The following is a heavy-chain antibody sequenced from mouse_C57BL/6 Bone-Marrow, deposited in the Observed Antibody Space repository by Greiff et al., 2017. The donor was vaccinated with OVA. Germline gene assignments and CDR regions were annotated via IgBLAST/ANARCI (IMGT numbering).Heavy chain of an antibody. CDR3: ARGGYEYDY. CDR2: INPYNGGT. J-gene: IGHJ2*01. D-gene: IGHD2-4*01. V-gene: IGHV1-19*01. CDR1: GYTFTDYY. Sequence: EVQLQQSGPVLVKPGASVKMSCKASGYTFTDYYMNWVKQSHGKSLEWIGVINPYNGGTSYNQKFKGKATLTVDKSSSTAYMELNSLTSEDSAVYYCARGGYEYDYWGQGTTLTVSS.